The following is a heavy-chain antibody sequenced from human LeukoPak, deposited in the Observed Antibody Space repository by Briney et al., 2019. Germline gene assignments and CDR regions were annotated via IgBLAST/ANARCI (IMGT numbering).Heavy chain of an antibody. Sequence: ASVKVSCKASGYTFTSYYMHWVRQAPGQGLEWMGIINPSGGRTNYAQKLQGRVTMTRDMSTSTVYMELSSLRSEDTAVYYCARGRDSSRGLNWFDPWGQGTLVTVSS. J-gene: IGHJ5*02. CDR1: GYTFTSYY. CDR3: ARGRDSSRGLNWFDP. D-gene: IGHD6-13*01. CDR2: INPSGGRT. V-gene: IGHV1-46*04.